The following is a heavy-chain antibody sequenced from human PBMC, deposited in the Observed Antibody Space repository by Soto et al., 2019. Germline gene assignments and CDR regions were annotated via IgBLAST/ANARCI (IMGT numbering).Heavy chain of an antibody. D-gene: IGHD3-16*01. CDR1: GFTFSDHY. Sequence: GGSLRLSCAASGFTFSDHYMDWVRQAPGKGLEWVGRTRNKANSYTTEYAASVKGRFTISRDDSKNSLYLQMNSLKTEDTAVYYCARVLTSSGGYYFDYWGQGTLVTVSS. CDR2: TRNKANSYTT. J-gene: IGHJ4*02. V-gene: IGHV3-72*01. CDR3: ARVLTSSGGYYFDY.